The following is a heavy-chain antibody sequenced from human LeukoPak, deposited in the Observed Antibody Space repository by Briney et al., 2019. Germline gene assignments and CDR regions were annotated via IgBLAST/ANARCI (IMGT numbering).Heavy chain of an antibody. Sequence: GGSLRLSCAASGFTFSDAWVSWVRQAPGKGLEWVGRIKSKTHGGTTQYAAPVKGRFTISRDDSKTAVYLQMNSMKSEDAAMYYCTTERPYFDNWGQGTLVTVSS. V-gene: IGHV3-15*01. J-gene: IGHJ4*02. CDR1: GFTFSDAW. CDR2: IKSKTHGGTT. CDR3: TTERPYFDN.